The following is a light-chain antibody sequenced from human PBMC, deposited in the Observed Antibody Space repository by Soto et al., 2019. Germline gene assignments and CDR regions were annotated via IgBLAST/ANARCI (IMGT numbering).Light chain of an antibody. CDR2: EVS. CDR3: SSYTSSSTPYVV. Sequence: QSALTQPASVSGSPGQSITIPCTGTSSDVGGYNYVSWYQQHPGKAPKLMIYEVSNRPSGVSNRFSGSKSGNTASLTISGLQAEDEADYYCSSYTSSSTPYVVFGGGTQLTVL. J-gene: IGLJ2*01. CDR1: SSDVGGYNY. V-gene: IGLV2-14*01.